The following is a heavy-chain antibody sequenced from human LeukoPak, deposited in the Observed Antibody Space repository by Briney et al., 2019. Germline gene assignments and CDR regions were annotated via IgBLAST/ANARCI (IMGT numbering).Heavy chain of an antibody. CDR1: GYSFTSYW. V-gene: IGHV5-10-1*04. J-gene: IGHJ4*02. Sequence: GESLRISCKGSGYSFTSYWITWVRQMPGKGLEWMGRIDPSDSYTNYSPSFQGQVTISADKSISTAYLQWGSLKASDTAMYYCARSVGYSYGWDAYWGQGTLVTVSS. CDR3: ARSVGYSYGWDAY. CDR2: IDPSDSYT. D-gene: IGHD5-18*01.